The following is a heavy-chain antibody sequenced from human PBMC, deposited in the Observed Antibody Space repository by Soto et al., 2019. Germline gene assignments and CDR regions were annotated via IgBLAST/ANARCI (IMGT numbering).Heavy chain of an antibody. Sequence: WTWIRQPPGKGLQWLGYVSNSGSTKHNPSLEGRISISLNTSKSQFSLTLTSVTAADTATYYCARELGGAPTPNLRYYNAKDVWGHGTAVTVSS. D-gene: IGHD1-26*01. J-gene: IGHJ6*02. CDR2: VSNSGST. V-gene: IGHV4-59*01. CDR3: ARELGGAPTPNLRYYNAKDV.